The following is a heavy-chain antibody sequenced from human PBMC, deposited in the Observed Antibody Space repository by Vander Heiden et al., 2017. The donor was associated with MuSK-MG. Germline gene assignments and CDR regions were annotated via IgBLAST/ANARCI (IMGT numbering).Heavy chain of an antibody. CDR1: GGSFSGYS. J-gene: IGHJ4*02. D-gene: IGHD4-17*01. CDR3: ARGRANDYGGNRYFDY. CDR2: INHSGST. V-gene: IGHV4-34*01. Sequence: QVQLQQWGAGLLKPSETLSLTCAVYGGSFSGYSWSWIRQPPGNGLEWIGEINHSGSTNYNPSLKSRVTISVDTSKNQFSLKLSSVTAADTAVYYCARGRANDYGGNRYFDYWGQGTLVTVSS.